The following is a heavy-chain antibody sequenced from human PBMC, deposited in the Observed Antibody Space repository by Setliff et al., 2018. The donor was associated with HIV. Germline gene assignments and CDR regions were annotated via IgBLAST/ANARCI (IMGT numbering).Heavy chain of an antibody. Sequence: KPSETLSLTCTVSGGSISSSSYYWNWFRQYPGKGLEWIGYIHYTGTTNQNPSLRSLITISLDTSKNQFSLKLTSATAADTAVYYCARAPYVSGSFGWFDPWGQGTLVTVSS. D-gene: IGHD3-10*01. V-gene: IGHV4-31*01. CDR3: ARAPYVSGSFGWFDP. CDR2: IHYTGTT. J-gene: IGHJ5*02. CDR1: GGSISSSSYY.